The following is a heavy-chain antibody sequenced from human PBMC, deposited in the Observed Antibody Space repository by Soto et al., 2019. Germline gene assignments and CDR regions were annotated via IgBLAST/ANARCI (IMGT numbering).Heavy chain of an antibody. V-gene: IGHV1-2*04. D-gene: IGHD1-1*01. CDR1: GYTFTGYY. CDR2: INPNSGGA. J-gene: IGHJ4*02. Sequence: ASVKVSCTASGYTFTGYYMHWVRQAPGQGLEWMGWINPNSGGANYAQKFQGWVTMTRDTSISTAYMELSRLRSDDTAVYYCARVRWNYFDYWGQGTLVTVSS. CDR3: ARVRWNYFDY.